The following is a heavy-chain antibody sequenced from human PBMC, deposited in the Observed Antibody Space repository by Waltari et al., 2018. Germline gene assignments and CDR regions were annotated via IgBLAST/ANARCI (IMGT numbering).Heavy chain of an antibody. CDR3: ARYNYGSGSYYNKVDY. J-gene: IGHJ4*02. CDR2: IYYSGST. CDR1: GGSISSGDYY. Sequence: QVQLQESGPGLVKPSQTLSLTCTVSGGSISSGDYYWSWIRQPPGKGLEWIGYIYYSGSTYYNPSLKSRVTISVDTSKIQFSLKLSSVTAADTAVYYCARYNYGSGSYYNKVDYWGQGTLVTVSS. D-gene: IGHD3-10*01. V-gene: IGHV4-30-4*08.